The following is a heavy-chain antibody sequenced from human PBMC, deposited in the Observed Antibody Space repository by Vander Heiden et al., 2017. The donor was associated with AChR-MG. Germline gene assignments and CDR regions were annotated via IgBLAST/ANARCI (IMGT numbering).Heavy chain of an antibody. V-gene: IGHV4-30-4*01. CDR3: ARGARVVVPRATVRFDP. D-gene: IGHD2-2*01. CDR2: IFNSGST. J-gene: IGHJ5*02. CDR1: GGSISSGDYY. Sequence: QVQLQESGPGLVRPSQTLSLTCTVPGGSISSGDYYWSWIRQPPGKGLEWIGYIFNSGSTYYNPSLKSRVTISVDTSKNQFSLKLISVTAADTAVYYCARGARVVVPRATVRFDPWGQGTLVTVAS.